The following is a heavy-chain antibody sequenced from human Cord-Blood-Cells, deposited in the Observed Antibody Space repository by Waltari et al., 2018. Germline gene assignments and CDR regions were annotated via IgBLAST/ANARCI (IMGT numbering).Heavy chain of an antibody. CDR3: ARDIAAAGDAFDI. CDR2: INAGNGNT. CDR1: GYTFTSYA. J-gene: IGHJ3*02. V-gene: IGHV1-3*01. D-gene: IGHD6-13*01. Sequence: QVQLVQSGAEVKKPGASVKVSCKAPGYTFTSYAMHWVRQAPGQRLEWMGWINAGNGNTKYSQKFQGRVTITRDTSASTAYMELSSLRSEDTAVYYCARDIAAAGDAFDIWGQGTMVTVSS.